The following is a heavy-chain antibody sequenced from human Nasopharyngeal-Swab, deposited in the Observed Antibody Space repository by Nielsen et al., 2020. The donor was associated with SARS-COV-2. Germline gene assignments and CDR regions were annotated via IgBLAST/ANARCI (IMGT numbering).Heavy chain of an antibody. J-gene: IGHJ3*02. CDR1: GYSFTSHW. V-gene: IGHV5-51*01. CDR3: ARYAGYSSSWYFGTHDAFDI. CDR2: IYPGDSDT. Sequence: KVSCKGSGYSFTSHWIGWVRQMPGKGLEWMGIIYPGDSDTRYSPSFQGQVTISADKSISTAYLQWSSLKASDTAMYYCARYAGYSSSWYFGTHDAFDIWGQGTMVTVSS. D-gene: IGHD6-13*01.